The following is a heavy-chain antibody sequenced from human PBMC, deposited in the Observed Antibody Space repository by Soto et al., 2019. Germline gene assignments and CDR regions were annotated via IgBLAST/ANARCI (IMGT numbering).Heavy chain of an antibody. D-gene: IGHD3-3*01. CDR3: ARDLRPSIFGVVSLTYFDY. Sequence: QVQLVESGGGLVKPGGSLRLSCAASGFTFGDYYMSWIRQAPGKGLEWVSYISSSGSTIYYGHSVKGRFTISRDNAKNSLYLQMNSLRAEDTAVYYCARDLRPSIFGVVSLTYFDYWGQGALVSVSS. V-gene: IGHV3-11*01. CDR1: GFTFGDYY. J-gene: IGHJ4*02. CDR2: ISSSGSTI.